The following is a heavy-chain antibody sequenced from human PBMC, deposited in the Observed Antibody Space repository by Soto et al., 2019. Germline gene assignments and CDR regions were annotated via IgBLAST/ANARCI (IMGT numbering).Heavy chain of an antibody. CDR3: ARTDRDFYGLDF. Sequence: EVQLVESGGGLVQPGGSLRLSCEASGFTFRNYDMHWVRQGTGKGLEWVSGISAAGDPEYADSVEGRFTISRENAQNSFFLQMNSLRVGDTDVYYCARTDRDFYGLDFWGQGTTVIVSS. J-gene: IGHJ6*02. CDR2: ISAAGDP. V-gene: IGHV3-13*05. CDR1: GFTFRNYD.